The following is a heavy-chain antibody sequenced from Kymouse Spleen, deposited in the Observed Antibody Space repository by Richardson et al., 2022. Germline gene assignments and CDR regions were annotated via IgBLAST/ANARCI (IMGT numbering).Heavy chain of an antibody. CDR1: GFTFSSYS. J-gene: IGHJ4*02. CDR3: ARARITGTPGSFDY. V-gene: IGHV3-48*02. CDR2: ISSSSSTI. Sequence: EVQLVESGGGLVQPGGSLRLSCAASGFTFSSYSMNWVRQAPGKGLEWVSYISSSSSTIYYADSVKGRFTISRDNAKNSLYLQMNSLRDEDTAVYYCARARITGTPGSFDYWGQGTLVTVSS. D-gene: IGHD1-7*01.